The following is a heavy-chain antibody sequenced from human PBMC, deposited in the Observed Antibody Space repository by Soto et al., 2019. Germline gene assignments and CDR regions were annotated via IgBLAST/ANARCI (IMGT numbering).Heavy chain of an antibody. J-gene: IGHJ4*02. D-gene: IGHD4-17*01. Sequence: SETLSLTCTVSGDSISSYYWSWIRQPPGKGLEWIGYIYYSGSTNYNPSLKSRVTISVDTSKNQFSLKLGSVTAADSAVYYCARSNGDYGDYWSQGILVTVSS. V-gene: IGHV4-59*01. CDR2: IYYSGST. CDR3: ARSNGDYGDY. CDR1: GDSISSYY.